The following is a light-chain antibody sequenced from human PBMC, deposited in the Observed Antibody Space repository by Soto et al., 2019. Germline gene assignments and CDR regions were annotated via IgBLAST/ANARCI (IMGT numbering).Light chain of an antibody. V-gene: IGLV2-14*01. CDR1: SSDIGGYNS. J-gene: IGLJ3*02. CDR2: DVT. Sequence: QSVLTQPASVSGSPGQSITISCTGTSSDIGGYNSVSWYQQHPGKVPKLLIYDVTNRPSGISNRFSGSKSGNTASLTISGLQAEDEADYYCSSYVSSNTVVFGGGTKLTVL. CDR3: SSYVSSNTVV.